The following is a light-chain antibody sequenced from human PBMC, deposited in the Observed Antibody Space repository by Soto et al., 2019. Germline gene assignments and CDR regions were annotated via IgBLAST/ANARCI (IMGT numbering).Light chain of an antibody. CDR1: QSVNSH. V-gene: IGKV3-11*01. J-gene: IGKJ5*01. CDR3: QQYTGPPTT. Sequence: EIVLTQSPATLSLSPGERATLSCRASQSVNSHLGWYQQKPGQVPRLLIYDTSNRATGIPARFSGSGSGTDFTLTITRLEPEDSAVYFCQQYTGPPTTFGQGTRLEI. CDR2: DTS.